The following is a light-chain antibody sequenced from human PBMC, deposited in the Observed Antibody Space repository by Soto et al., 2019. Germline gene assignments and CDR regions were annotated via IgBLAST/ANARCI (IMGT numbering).Light chain of an antibody. CDR1: QSLLHSNGYNY. Sequence: DIVMTQSPLSLSVTPGEPASFSCRSSQSLLHSNGYNYLDWYLQKPGQSQQLLIYLGSNRASGVPDRFSGSGSGTDFTLKISRVEAEDVGVYYCMQSLPTRGGTFGGGTKVEIK. CDR2: LGS. J-gene: IGKJ4*01. CDR3: MQSLPTRGGT. V-gene: IGKV2-28*01.